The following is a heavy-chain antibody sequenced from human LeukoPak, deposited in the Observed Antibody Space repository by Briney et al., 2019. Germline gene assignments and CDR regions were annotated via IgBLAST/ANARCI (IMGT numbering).Heavy chain of an antibody. Sequence: SETLSLTCTVSGGSVSSDNFYWTWIRQPPGKGLEWIGNIHYSGSTSYNPSLKSRLTKSVDTSKNHFSLTLTSVTAADTAVYYCAANGDFWGQGTLVTVSS. J-gene: IGHJ4*02. V-gene: IGHV4-61*03. CDR2: IHYSGST. CDR1: GGSVSSDNFY. CDR3: AANGDF.